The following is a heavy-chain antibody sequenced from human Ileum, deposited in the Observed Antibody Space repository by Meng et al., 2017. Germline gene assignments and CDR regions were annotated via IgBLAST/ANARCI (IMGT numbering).Heavy chain of an antibody. CDR3: AGHTELDC. Sequence: EGQMGESGGGLVQPGGSLRLSCAASEFTVSNNYMSWVRQAPGKGLEWVSLIYSGGNTKYADSVKGRFTISRDNSKNTLYLQMNSLRAEDTAVYYCAGHTELDCWGQGALVTVSS. V-gene: IGHV3-66*04. J-gene: IGHJ4*02. CDR2: IYSGGNT. CDR1: EFTVSNNY.